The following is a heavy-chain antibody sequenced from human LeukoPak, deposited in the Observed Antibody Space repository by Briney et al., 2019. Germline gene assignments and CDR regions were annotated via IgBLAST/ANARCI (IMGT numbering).Heavy chain of an antibody. J-gene: IGHJ4*02. CDR1: GFTFSSYG. D-gene: IGHD3-3*01. CDR3: AKDRFDY. Sequence: GGSLRLSCTASGFTFSSYGMHWVRQAPGKGLEWVAVISYDGSNKYYADSVKGRFTISRDNSKNTLYLQMNSLRAEDTAVYYCAKDRFDYWGQGTLVTVSS. CDR2: ISYDGSNK. V-gene: IGHV3-30*18.